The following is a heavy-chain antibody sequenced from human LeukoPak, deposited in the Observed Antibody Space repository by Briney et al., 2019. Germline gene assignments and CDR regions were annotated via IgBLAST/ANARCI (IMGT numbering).Heavy chain of an antibody. V-gene: IGHV4-4*07. CDR3: ARDEYYDFWSGQKGGFDY. D-gene: IGHD3-3*01. CDR1: GGSFSSYY. Sequence: SETLSLTCAVYGGSFSSYYWSWVRQPAGKGLEWIGRIYTSGSTNYNPSLKSRVTMSVDTSKNQFSLKLSSVTAADTAVYYCARDEYYDFWSGQKGGFDYWGQGTLVTVSS. CDR2: IYTSGST. J-gene: IGHJ4*02.